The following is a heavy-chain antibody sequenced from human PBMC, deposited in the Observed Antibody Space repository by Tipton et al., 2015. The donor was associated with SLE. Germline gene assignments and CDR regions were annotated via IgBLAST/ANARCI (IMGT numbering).Heavy chain of an antibody. CDR2: IYYSGST. CDR3: ARAFQNYFDY. CDR1: GGSISSGGYY. J-gene: IGHJ4*02. D-gene: IGHD2/OR15-2a*01. Sequence: TLSLTCTVSGGSISSGGYYWSWIRQHPGKGLEWIGYIYYSGSTYYNPSLKSRVTISIDTSKNQFSLKLSPVTAADTAVYYCARAFQNYFDYWGQGTLVTVSS. V-gene: IGHV4-31*03.